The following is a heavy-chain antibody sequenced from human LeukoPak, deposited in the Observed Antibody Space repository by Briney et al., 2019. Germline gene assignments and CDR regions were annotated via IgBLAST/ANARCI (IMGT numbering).Heavy chain of an antibody. Sequence: GGSLRLSCAASGFIFSSYAMSWVRLAPGKGLEWVSAISGSGGSTYYADSVKGRFTISRDNSKNTLYLQMNSLRAEDTAVYYCAKDRGLLRYFDWLLFDYWGQGTLVTVSS. CDR1: GFIFSSYA. J-gene: IGHJ4*02. CDR2: ISGSGGST. CDR3: AKDRGLLRYFDWLLFDY. V-gene: IGHV3-23*01. D-gene: IGHD3-9*01.